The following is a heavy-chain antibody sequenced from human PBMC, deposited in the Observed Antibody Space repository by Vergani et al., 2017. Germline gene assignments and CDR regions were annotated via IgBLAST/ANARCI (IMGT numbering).Heavy chain of an antibody. V-gene: IGHV4-59*01. CDR1: GVSITTYY. D-gene: IGHD6-13*01. J-gene: IGHJ4*02. CDR2: IYYSGST. Sequence: QVRLQEPGPGLVKPSETLSLICTVSGVSITTYYWSWVRQPPGKGLGWLGYIYYSGSTTYNPSLKSRLTISVDTSKNQFSLRLSSVTAADTALYYCAGDSSSWQRADYWGQGTLVTVSS. CDR3: AGDSSSWQRADY.